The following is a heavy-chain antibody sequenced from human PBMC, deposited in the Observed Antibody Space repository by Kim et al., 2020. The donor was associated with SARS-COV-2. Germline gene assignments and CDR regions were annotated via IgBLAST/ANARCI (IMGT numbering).Heavy chain of an antibody. CDR3: AGMVRGVKWVDP. V-gene: IGHV3-48*01. J-gene: IGHJ5*02. Sequence: YHADPGKGRITISRDNAKDSLYLQMNRLGGEDTAVYYCAGMVRGVKWVDPWGQGTLVTVSS. D-gene: IGHD3-10*01.